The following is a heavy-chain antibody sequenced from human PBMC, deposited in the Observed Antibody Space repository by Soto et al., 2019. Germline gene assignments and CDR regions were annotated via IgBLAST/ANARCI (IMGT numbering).Heavy chain of an antibody. CDR1: GGSISSYY. Sequence: PSETLSLTCTVSGGSISSYYWSWIRQPPGKGLEWIGYIYYSGSTNYNPSLKSRVTISVDTSKNQFSLKLSSVTAADTAVYYCAGGYCSGGSCYGPSWFDPWGQGTLVTVSS. CDR2: IYYSGST. V-gene: IGHV4-59*08. CDR3: AGGYCSGGSCYGPSWFDP. D-gene: IGHD2-15*01. J-gene: IGHJ5*02.